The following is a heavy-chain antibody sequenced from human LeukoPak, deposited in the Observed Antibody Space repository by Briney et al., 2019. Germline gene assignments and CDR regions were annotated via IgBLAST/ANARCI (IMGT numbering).Heavy chain of an antibody. CDR3: ARRRITMVRGVIKTLYFDY. V-gene: IGHV4-34*01. D-gene: IGHD3-10*01. J-gene: IGHJ4*02. Sequence: SETLSLTCAVYGGSFSGYYWSWIRQPPGKGLEWIGEINHSGSTNYNPSLKSRVTISVDTSKTQFSLKLSSVTAADTAVYYCARRRITMVRGVIKTLYFDYWGQGTLVTVSS. CDR1: GGSFSGYY. CDR2: INHSGST.